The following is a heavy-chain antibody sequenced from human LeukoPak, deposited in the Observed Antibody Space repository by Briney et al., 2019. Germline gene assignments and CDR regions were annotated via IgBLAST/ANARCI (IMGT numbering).Heavy chain of an antibody. Sequence: MTGGSLRLSCAASGFTFSSYSMNWVRQAPGKVLEWVSSISSSSSYISYADSVKGRFTISRDNAKNSLYLQMNSLRAEDTAVYYCARDISGIAVAFDYWGQGTLVTVSS. V-gene: IGHV3-21*01. CDR1: GFTFSSYS. J-gene: IGHJ4*02. D-gene: IGHD6-19*01. CDR2: ISSSSSYI. CDR3: ARDISGIAVAFDY.